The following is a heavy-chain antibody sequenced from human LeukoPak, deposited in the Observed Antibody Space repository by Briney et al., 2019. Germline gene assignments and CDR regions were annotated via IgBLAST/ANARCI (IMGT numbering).Heavy chain of an antibody. D-gene: IGHD3-22*01. CDR3: AKVREDRYPNSRGFYLDY. Sequence: GKSLRLSCTASGFTFSSYGMHWVRQAPGKGLEWVAAISYDGSDKYYTDSMKGRFTISRVNSENTLYLQMNSLRSEDTAIYYCAKVREDRYPNSRGFYLDYWGQGTLVTVSS. CDR2: ISYDGSDK. J-gene: IGHJ4*02. CDR1: GFTFSSYG. V-gene: IGHV3-30*18.